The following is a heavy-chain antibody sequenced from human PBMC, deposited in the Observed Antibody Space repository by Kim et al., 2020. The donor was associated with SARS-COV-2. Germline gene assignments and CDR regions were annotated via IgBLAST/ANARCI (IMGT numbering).Heavy chain of an antibody. CDR3: ARGVFRYYYDSSGNY. CDR1: GGSFSGYY. D-gene: IGHD3-22*01. Sequence: SETLSVTCAVYGGSFSGYYWSWIRQPPGKGLEWIGEINHSGSTNYNPSLKSRVTISVDTSKNQFSLKLSSVTAADTAVYYCARGVFRYYYDSSGNYWGQGTLVTVSS. J-gene: IGHJ4*02. CDR2: INHSGST. V-gene: IGHV4-34*01.